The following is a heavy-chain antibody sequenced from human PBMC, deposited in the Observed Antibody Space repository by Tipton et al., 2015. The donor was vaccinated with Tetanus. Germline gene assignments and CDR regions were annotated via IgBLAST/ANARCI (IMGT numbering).Heavy chain of an antibody. D-gene: IGHD4-11*01. CDR2: IQHSGST. CDR3: ARLTYTRYFDL. CDR1: GGSISSGNYY. Sequence: TLSLTCSVSGGSISSGNYYWGWVRQSPGKGLEWIGTIQHSGSTYYKPSLKSRVTFSVDTSKPQFSLILSSVTAADTAVYYCARLTYTRYFDLWGQGTLVTVSS. V-gene: IGHV4-39*01. J-gene: IGHJ4*02.